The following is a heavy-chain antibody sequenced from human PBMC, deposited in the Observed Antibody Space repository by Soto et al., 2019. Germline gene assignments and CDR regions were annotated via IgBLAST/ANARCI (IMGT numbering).Heavy chain of an antibody. J-gene: IGHJ5*02. CDR2: IIPIFGTA. CDR3: AVVAVADYNWFDP. V-gene: IGHV1-69*13. Sequence: SVKVSCKASGGTFSSYAISWVRQAPGQGLEWMGGIIPIFGTANYAQKFQGRVTITADESTSTAYMELSSLRSEDTAVYYCAVVAVADYNWFDPWGPGTLVTVSS. CDR1: GGTFSSYA. D-gene: IGHD6-19*01.